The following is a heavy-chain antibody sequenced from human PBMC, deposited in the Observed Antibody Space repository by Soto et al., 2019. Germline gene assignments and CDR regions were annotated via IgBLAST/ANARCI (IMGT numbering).Heavy chain of an antibody. J-gene: IGHJ4*02. Sequence: HPGGSLSLSCAASGFTFSSYAMSWVRQAPGKGLEWVSAISGTGGSTYHTDSVKGRFTISRDNSKNTLYLQMNSLRAEDTAVYYCAKAYVLRFLEWPKQSTGFDYWGQGTLVTVSS. D-gene: IGHD3-3*01. CDR3: AKAYVLRFLEWPKQSTGFDY. V-gene: IGHV3-23*01. CDR1: GFTFSSYA. CDR2: ISGTGGST.